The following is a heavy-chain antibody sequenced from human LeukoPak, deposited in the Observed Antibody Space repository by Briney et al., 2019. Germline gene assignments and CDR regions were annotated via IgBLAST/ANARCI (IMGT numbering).Heavy chain of an antibody. Sequence: GGSLRLSCTASGFVFGTYGMHWVRQAPGKGLEWVAFIRYDGSNKYYADSVKGRFTISRDNSKNTLYLQMNSLRAEDTAVFYCAKDRSGSYSQGLDYWGQGTLVTVSS. CDR1: GFVFGTYG. CDR3: AKDRSGSYSQGLDY. J-gene: IGHJ4*02. V-gene: IGHV3-30*02. CDR2: IRYDGSNK. D-gene: IGHD1-26*01.